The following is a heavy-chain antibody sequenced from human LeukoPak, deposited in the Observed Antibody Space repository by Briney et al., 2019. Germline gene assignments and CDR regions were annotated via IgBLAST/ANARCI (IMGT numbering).Heavy chain of an antibody. CDR1: GYTFTGYY. J-gene: IGHJ4*02. V-gene: IGHV1-2*06. CDR3: ARIMVRGAIHY. D-gene: IGHD3-10*01. CDR2: INPNSGGT. Sequence: ASVNVSCKASGYTFTGYYMHWVRQAPGQGLEWMGRINPNSGGTNYAQKFQGRVTMTRDTSISTAYMELSRLRSDDTAVYYSARIMVRGAIHYWGPGTLVTVSS.